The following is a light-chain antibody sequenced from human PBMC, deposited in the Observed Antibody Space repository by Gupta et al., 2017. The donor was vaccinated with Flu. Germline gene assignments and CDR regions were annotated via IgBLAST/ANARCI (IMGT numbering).Light chain of an antibody. J-gene: IGLJ2*01. Sequence: SALTQPASVSGSPGPSITMSCTGTSSDVGGHNYVSWFQQHPGKAPKLIIYEVTVRPSGVANRFSGSKSGNTASLTIAGLQAEDEAHYYCNSYSTSSIPWVFGGGTELTVL. V-gene: IGLV2-14*01. CDR3: NSYSTSSIPWV. CDR2: EVT. CDR1: SSDVGGHNY.